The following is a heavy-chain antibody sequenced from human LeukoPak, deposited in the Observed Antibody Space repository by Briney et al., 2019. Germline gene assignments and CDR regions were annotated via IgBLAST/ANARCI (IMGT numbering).Heavy chain of an antibody. D-gene: IGHD3-22*01. J-gene: IGHJ4*02. Sequence: GASVKVSCKASGYTFTSYAMHWVRQAPGQRLEWMGWINAGNGNTKYSQKFQGRVTITRDTSASTAYMELRSLRSDDTAVYYCARDLTDLYYYDSSGSSFDYWGQGTLVTVSS. CDR2: INAGNGNT. CDR3: ARDLTDLYYYDSSGSSFDY. CDR1: GYTFTSYA. V-gene: IGHV1-3*01.